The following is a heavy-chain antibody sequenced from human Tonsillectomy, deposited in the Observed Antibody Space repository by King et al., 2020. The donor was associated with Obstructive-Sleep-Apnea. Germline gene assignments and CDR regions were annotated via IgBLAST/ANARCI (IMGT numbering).Heavy chain of an antibody. CDR1: GFTFSSYA. CDR3: ARDAPWPKIQLGRIDY. V-gene: IGHV3-30-3*01. D-gene: IGHD5-18*01. Sequence: VQLVESGGGVVQPGRSLRLSCAASGFTFSSYAMHWVRQAPGKGLEWVAVISYDGSKKYYADSVKGRFTISRDNSKNTLYLQMNSLRAEDTAVYYCARDAPWPKIQLGRIDYWGQGTLVTVSS. J-gene: IGHJ4*02. CDR2: ISYDGSKK.